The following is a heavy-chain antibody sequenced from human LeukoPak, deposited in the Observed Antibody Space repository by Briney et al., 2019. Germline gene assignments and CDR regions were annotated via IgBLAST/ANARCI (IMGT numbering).Heavy chain of an antibody. J-gene: IGHJ4*02. CDR1: GDSISSLH. D-gene: IGHD6-19*01. Sequence: SETRSLTCTVSGDSISSLHWSWIRQPPGKRLEWIGSTYNSGSTNYNPSLKSRVTISVDTSKNQLSLKLSSVTAADTAMYYCAGGLQWLAHDCWGQGTLVTVSS. CDR2: TYNSGST. CDR3: AGGLQWLAHDC. V-gene: IGHV4-59*08.